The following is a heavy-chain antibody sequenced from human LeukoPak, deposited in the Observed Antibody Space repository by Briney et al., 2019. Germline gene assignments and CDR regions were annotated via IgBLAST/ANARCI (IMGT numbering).Heavy chain of an antibody. CDR2: ISAYNGNT. CDR3: ARQWELLDFFDY. V-gene: IGHV1-18*01. Sequence: ASVKVSCKASGGTFSSYGISWVRQAPGQGLEWMGWISAYNGNTNYAQKLQGRVTMTTDTSTSTAYMELRSLRSDDTAVYYCARQWELLDFFDYWGQGTLVTVSS. J-gene: IGHJ4*02. D-gene: IGHD1-26*01. CDR1: GGTFSSYG.